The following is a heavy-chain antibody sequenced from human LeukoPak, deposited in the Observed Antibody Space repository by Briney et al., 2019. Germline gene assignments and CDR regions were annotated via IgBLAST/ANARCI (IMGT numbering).Heavy chain of an antibody. Sequence: PGGSLRLSCAASGFTFSSYDMHWVRQAPGKGLEWVAVIWYDGSNKYYADSVKGRFTISRDNSKNTLYLQMNSLSAEDTAVFYCARRITVGTRYFDSWGQGTLVTVSS. CDR1: GFTFSSYD. V-gene: IGHV3-33*01. J-gene: IGHJ4*02. CDR3: ARRITVGTRYFDS. CDR2: IWYDGSNK. D-gene: IGHD4-23*01.